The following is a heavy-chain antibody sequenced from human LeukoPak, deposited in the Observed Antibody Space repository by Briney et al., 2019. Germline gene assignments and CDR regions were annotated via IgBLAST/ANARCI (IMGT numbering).Heavy chain of an antibody. CDR3: ARQGAHYDSYWFDP. J-gene: IGHJ5*02. CDR2: IYPGDSDT. D-gene: IGHD3-22*01. CDR1: GYSFTSYW. V-gene: IGHV5-51*01. Sequence: GESLKISCKGSGYSFTSYWIGWVRRMPGEGLEWMGVIYPGDSDTRYSPSFQGQVTISADKSISTPYLQWSSLKAPDNAMYYCARQGAHYDSYWFDPWGQGTLVTVSS.